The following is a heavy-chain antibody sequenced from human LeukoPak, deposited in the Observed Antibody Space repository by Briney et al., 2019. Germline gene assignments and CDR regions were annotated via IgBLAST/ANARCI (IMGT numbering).Heavy chain of an antibody. CDR3: ARDSGTTGEVKFDP. V-gene: IGHV4-4*07. Sequence: SETLSLTCTVSGGSISGSYWSWMRQPAGKGPEWIGRIYGSGTITYNPSLESRVTMSVDTSKNQFSLKLRSVTAADTAVYYCARDSGTTGEVKFDPWGQGILVTVSS. J-gene: IGHJ5*02. CDR2: IYGSGTI. D-gene: IGHD3-10*01. CDR1: GGSISGSY.